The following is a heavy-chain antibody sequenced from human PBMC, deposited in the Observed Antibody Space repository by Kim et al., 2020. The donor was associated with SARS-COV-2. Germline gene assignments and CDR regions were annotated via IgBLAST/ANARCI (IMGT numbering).Heavy chain of an antibody. CDR3: AKGVTDGGFDY. V-gene: IGHV3-23*01. D-gene: IGHD2-21*02. Sequence: YYADSVKGRVTISSDNSKNTLYLHMNSLRVEDSAVYYCAKGVTDGGFDYWGQGTQVTVSS. J-gene: IGHJ4*02.